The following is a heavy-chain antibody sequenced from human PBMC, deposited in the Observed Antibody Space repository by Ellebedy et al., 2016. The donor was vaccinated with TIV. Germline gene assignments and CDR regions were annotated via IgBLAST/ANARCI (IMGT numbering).Heavy chain of an antibody. Sequence: MPSETLSLTCTVPGGSISSYYWSWIRQPPGKGLEWIGYIYYSGSTNYNPSLKSRVTISVDTSKNQFSLKLSSVTAADTAVYYCARQHTRVGDSSGYYYVWFDPWGQGTLVTVSS. CDR3: ARQHTRVGDSSGYYYVWFDP. V-gene: IGHV4-59*08. J-gene: IGHJ5*02. CDR2: IYYSGST. CDR1: GGSISSYY. D-gene: IGHD3-22*01.